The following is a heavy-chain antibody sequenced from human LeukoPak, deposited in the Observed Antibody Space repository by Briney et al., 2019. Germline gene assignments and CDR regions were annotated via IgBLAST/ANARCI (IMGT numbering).Heavy chain of an antibody. Sequence: GGSLRLSCAASGFTFSSYAMSWVRQAPGKGLEWVGRIKSKADGETIDYAAPVKGRFTFSRDDSKNKLYLQMNSLKSEDTAVYYCSTLTSRGLSDSWGQGTLVTVSS. V-gene: IGHV3-15*01. D-gene: IGHD1-20*01. CDR3: STLTSRGLSDS. CDR2: IKSKADGETI. J-gene: IGHJ4*02. CDR1: GFTFSSYA.